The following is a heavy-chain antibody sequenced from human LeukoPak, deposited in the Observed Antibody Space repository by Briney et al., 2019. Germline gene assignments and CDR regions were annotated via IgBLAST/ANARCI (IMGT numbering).Heavy chain of an antibody. CDR2: IYYSGST. Sequence: SETLSLTCTVSGGSISSYYWSWIRQPPGKGLEWIGYIYYSGSTNYNPSLKSRVTISVDTSKNQFSLKLSSVTAADTAVYYCARALGSYYDFWSGYGHNWFDPWGQGTLVTVSS. D-gene: IGHD3-3*01. V-gene: IGHV4-59*01. J-gene: IGHJ5*02. CDR1: GGSISSYY. CDR3: ARALGSYYDFWSGYGHNWFDP.